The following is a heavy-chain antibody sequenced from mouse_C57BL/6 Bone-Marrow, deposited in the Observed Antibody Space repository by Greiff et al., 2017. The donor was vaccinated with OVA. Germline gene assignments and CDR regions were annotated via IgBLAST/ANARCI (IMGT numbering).Heavy chain of an antibody. CDR2: INPSSGYT. V-gene: IGHV1-4*01. D-gene: IGHD2-4*01. CDR3: ARGGLRLYAMDY. Sequence: VKLVESGAELARPGASVKMSCKASGYTFTSYTMHWVKQRPGQGLEWIGYINPSSGYTKYNQKFKDKATLTADKSSRTAYMQLSSLTSEDSAVYYCARGGLRLYAMDYWGQGTSVTVSS. CDR1: GYTFTSYT. J-gene: IGHJ4*01.